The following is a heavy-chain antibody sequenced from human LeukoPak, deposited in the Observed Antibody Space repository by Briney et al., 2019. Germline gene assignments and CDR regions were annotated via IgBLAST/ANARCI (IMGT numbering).Heavy chain of an antibody. Sequence: SGTLSLTCAVYGGSFSGYYWSWIRQPPGKGLEWIGEINHSGSTNYNPSLKSRVTISVDTSKNQFSLKLSSVTAADTAVYYCARGPVPYYFDYWGQGTLVTVSS. CDR2: INHSGST. J-gene: IGHJ4*02. CDR1: GGSFSGYY. V-gene: IGHV4-34*01. CDR3: ARGPVPYYFDY.